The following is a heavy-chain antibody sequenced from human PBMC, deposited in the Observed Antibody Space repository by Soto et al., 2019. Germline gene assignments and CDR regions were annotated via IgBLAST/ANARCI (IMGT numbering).Heavy chain of an antibody. CDR2: IIPIFGTA. CDR1: VGTFSSYA. D-gene: IGHD3-22*01. CDR3: ARGITYYSDSSGYYRGGYYFEY. V-gene: IGHV1-69*06. J-gene: IGHJ4*02. Sequence: SGKVCCQGSVGTFSSYAISWVRQAPGQGLEWMGGIIPIFGTANYAQKFQGRVTITADKSTSTAYMELSSLRSEDTSVYYCARGITYYSDSSGYYRGGYYFEYWGKQTLVTFSS.